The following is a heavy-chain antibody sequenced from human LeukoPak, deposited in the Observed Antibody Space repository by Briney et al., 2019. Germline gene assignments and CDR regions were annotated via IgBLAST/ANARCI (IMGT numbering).Heavy chain of an antibody. V-gene: IGHV3-49*03. D-gene: IGHD2-15*01. Sequence: PGGSLRLSCTASGFTFGDYAMSWFRHAPGKGLEWVGFIRSKAYGGTTEYAASVKGRFTISRDDSKSIAYLQMNSLKTEDTAVYYCTRDDVVVVAATPRRYYYYMDVWGKGTTVTVSS. CDR1: GFTFGDYA. J-gene: IGHJ6*03. CDR2: IRSKAYGGTT. CDR3: TRDDVVVVAATPRRYYYYMDV.